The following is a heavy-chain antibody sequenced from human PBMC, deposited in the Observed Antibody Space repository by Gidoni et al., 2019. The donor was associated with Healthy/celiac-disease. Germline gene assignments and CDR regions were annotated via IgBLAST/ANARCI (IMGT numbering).Heavy chain of an antibody. D-gene: IGHD3-10*01. Sequence: QVQLQQWGAGLLKPSATLSLTCAVYGGSFSGYYWSWLRQPPGKGLEWIGEINHSGSTNYTPSLKSRVTISVDTSKNQFSLKLSSVTAADTAVYYCARVGVRGVKLYNWFDPWGQGTLVTVSS. CDR2: INHSGST. CDR3: ARVGVRGVKLYNWFDP. CDR1: GGSFSGYY. V-gene: IGHV4-34*01. J-gene: IGHJ5*02.